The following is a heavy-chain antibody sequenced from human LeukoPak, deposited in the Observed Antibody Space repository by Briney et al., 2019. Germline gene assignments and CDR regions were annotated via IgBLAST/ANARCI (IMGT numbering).Heavy chain of an antibody. CDR3: ARGESGDSYGLY. D-gene: IGHD5-18*01. CDR1: GFTFSSYW. Sequence: PGGSLRLSCAVSGFTFSSYWMNWVRQAPGKGLEWVANIKQDGSQKYYVDSVRGRFTISRDNAKNSLYLQLNSLRAEDTAVYYCARGESGDSYGLYWGQGTLVTVSS. V-gene: IGHV3-7*05. CDR2: IKQDGSQK. J-gene: IGHJ4*02.